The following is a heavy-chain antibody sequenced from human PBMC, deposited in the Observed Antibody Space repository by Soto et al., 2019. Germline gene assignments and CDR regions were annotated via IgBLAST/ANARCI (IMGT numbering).Heavy chain of an antibody. CDR1: GFTFSSYG. CDR2: IWYDGSNK. V-gene: IGHV3-33*01. J-gene: IGHJ4*02. CDR3: ARGGMITMPH. Sequence: PGGSLRLSCAASGFTFSSYGMHWVRQAPGKGLEWVAVIWYDGSNKYYADSVKGRFTISRDNSKNTLSLEMNSLRAEDTAVYYCARGGMITMPHWGQGSLVTVSS. D-gene: IGHD3-16*01.